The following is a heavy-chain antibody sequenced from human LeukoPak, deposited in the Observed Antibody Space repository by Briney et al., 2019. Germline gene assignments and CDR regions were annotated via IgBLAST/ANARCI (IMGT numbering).Heavy chain of an antibody. D-gene: IGHD3-9*01. V-gene: IGHV1-8*01. J-gene: IGHJ6*03. Sequence: ASVTVSCTASGYTFTSYDINWVRQAPGQGLEWMGWMNPNSGNTGYAQKFQGRVTMNRNTSISTAYMELSSLRSEDTAVYYCASGFRGYDILTGYYMRYYYMDVWGKGTTVTVSS. CDR1: GYTFTSYD. CDR3: ASGFRGYDILTGYYMRYYYMDV. CDR2: MNPNSGNT.